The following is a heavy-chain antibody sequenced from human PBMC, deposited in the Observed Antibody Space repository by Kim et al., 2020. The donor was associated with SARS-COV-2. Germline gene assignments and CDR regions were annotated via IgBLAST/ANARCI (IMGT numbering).Heavy chain of an antibody. CDR3: ARNDILTGYPPDY. V-gene: IGHV4-34*01. Sequence: NPSLKSRVTLSIDTSNHQFFLKVTSVTAADTAVYYCARNDILTGYPPDYWGQGTLVTVSS. D-gene: IGHD3-9*01. J-gene: IGHJ4*02.